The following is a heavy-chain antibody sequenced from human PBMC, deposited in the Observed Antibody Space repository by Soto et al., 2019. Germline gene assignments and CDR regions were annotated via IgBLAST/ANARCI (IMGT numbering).Heavy chain of an antibody. Sequence: DVQLVESGGGLVQPGGSLRLSCAASGFTFGYYNMHWVRQAPGKGLEWVSFVRSSGDDTYYADSVKGRFTISRDNAKDSLYLQMNSLSEEDTGVYYCARDGESSSSSDFDFWGQGALVTVSS. CDR3: ARDGESSSSSDFDF. V-gene: IGHV3-48*02. D-gene: IGHD2-2*01. J-gene: IGHJ4*02. CDR2: VRSSGDDT. CDR1: GFTFGYYN.